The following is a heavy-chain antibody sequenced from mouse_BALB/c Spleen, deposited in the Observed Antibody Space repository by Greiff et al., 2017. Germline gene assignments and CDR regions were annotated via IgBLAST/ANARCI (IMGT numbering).Heavy chain of an antibody. D-gene: IGHD2-14*01. J-gene: IGHJ4*01. Sequence: DVMLVESGGGLVQPGGSLRLSCATSGFTFTDYYMSWVRQPPGKALEWLGFIRNKANGYTTEYSASVKGRFTISRDNSQSILYLQMNTLRAEDTAMYYCARQDYRYGGYAMDYWGQGTSVTVSS. CDR1: GFTFTDYY. CDR2: IRNKANGYTT. V-gene: IGHV7-3*02. CDR3: ARQDYRYGGYAMDY.